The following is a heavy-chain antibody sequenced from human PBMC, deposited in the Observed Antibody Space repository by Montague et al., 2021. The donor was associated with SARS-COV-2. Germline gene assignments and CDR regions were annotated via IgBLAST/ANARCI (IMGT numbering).Heavy chain of an antibody. D-gene: IGHD5-12*01. CDR2: IRWDRGDR. Sequence: SLRLSCAASGFIVGDYALHWVRQRPGKGLEWVSRIRWDRGDRSYSASXXVRFSISRDDAKNSLYLQMDSLRPEDTALYYCGKASASNARWMQSPIDYWGQGTPVIVSS. CDR1: GFIVGDYA. V-gene: IGHV3-9*01. J-gene: IGHJ4*02. CDR3: GKASASNARWMQSPIDY.